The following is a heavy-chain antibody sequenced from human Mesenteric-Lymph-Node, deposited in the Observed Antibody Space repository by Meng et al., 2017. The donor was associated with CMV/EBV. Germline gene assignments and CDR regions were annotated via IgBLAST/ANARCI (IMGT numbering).Heavy chain of an antibody. J-gene: IGHJ4*02. CDR1: GFSFSGYA. Sequence: GGSLRLSCAASGFSFSGYAMGWVRQAPGKGLEWVSGISGSGGSTYYADSVTGRFNISRDNSKNTLYLQMNSLRAEDTAIYYCAKYYFYDSSGHSRGDYFDYWGQGTLVTVSS. V-gene: IGHV3-23*01. CDR3: AKYYFYDSSGHSRGDYFDY. CDR2: ISGSGGST. D-gene: IGHD3-22*01.